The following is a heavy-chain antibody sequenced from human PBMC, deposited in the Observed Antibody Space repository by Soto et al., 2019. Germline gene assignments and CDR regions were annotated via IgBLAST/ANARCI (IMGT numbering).Heavy chain of an antibody. J-gene: IGHJ3*02. Sequence: QVQLVQSGAEVKKPGASVKVSCKASGYTFTSYGISWVRQAPGQGLEWMGWISAYNGNTNYAQKLQGRVTLTTDTSTSTAYMELSSLRSDDTAVYSCARDMEIVVVFPDSFYIWGQGRMVTVSS. CDR2: ISAYNGNT. D-gene: IGHD3-22*01. V-gene: IGHV1-18*04. CDR1: GYTFTSYG. CDR3: ARDMEIVVVFPDSFYI.